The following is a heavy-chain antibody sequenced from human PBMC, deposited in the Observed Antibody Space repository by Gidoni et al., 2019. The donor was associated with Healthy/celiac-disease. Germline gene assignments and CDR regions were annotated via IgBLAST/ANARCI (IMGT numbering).Heavy chain of an antibody. CDR3: AKDRSSSSWTQDYYYGMDV. CDR1: GFTFDDYA. CDR2: ISWNSGSI. Sequence: EVQLVESGGGLVQPGRSLRLSCAASGFTFDDYAMHWVRQAPGKGLEWVSGISWNSGSIGYADSVKGRFTISRDNAKNSLYLQMNSLRAEDTALYYCAKDRSSSSWTQDYYYGMDVWGQGTTVTVSS. J-gene: IGHJ6*02. V-gene: IGHV3-9*01. D-gene: IGHD6-13*01.